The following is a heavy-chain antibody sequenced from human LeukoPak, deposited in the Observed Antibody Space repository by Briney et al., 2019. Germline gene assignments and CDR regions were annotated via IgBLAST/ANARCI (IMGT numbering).Heavy chain of an antibody. V-gene: IGHV3-23*01. CDR1: GFTFDSYA. CDR2: VSRFGGTT. D-gene: IGHD6-13*01. J-gene: IGHJ5*02. CDR3: VKHVGSRWSNNRFDP. Sequence: GGSLRLSCAASGFTFDSYAMSWVRQAPGKGLEWVSAVSRFGGTTYYADSAKGRFTISRDNSNDTVYLQMNSLRVGDTALYYCVKHVGSRWSNNRFDPWGQGTLVTVS.